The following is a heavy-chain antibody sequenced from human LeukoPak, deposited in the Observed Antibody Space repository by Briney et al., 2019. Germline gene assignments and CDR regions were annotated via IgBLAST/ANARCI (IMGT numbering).Heavy chain of an antibody. D-gene: IGHD3-22*01. CDR1: GFTFTSSA. CDR3: AADRYYYDSSGYYYGFFFDY. V-gene: IGHV1-58*02. Sequence: SVKVSCKASGFTFTSSAMQWVRQARGQRLEWIGWIVVGSGNTNYAQKFQERVTITRDMCTSTADMELSSLRSEDTAVYYCAADRYYYDSSGYYYGFFFDYWGQGTLVTVSS. J-gene: IGHJ4*02. CDR2: IVVGSGNT.